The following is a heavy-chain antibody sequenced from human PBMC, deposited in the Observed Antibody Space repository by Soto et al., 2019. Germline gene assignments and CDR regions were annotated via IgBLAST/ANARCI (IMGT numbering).Heavy chain of an antibody. CDR1: GFTFSSYA. V-gene: IGHV3-23*01. Sequence: EVQLLESGGGLVQPGGSLRLSCAASGFTFSSYAMTWVRQAPGKGLQWVSVISGGGGTTYYADSVKGRFTISRDNSKNTLYLQMNSLRAEDTAVYYCAKDRSSGWNQGTAFDVWGQGTMVTVSS. CDR2: ISGGGGTT. D-gene: IGHD6-19*01. J-gene: IGHJ3*01. CDR3: AKDRSSGWNQGTAFDV.